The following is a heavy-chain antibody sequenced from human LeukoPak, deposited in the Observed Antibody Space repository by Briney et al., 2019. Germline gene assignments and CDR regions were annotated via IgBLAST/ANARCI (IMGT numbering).Heavy chain of an antibody. CDR1: GDSISTYN. Sequence: PSETLSLTCTVSGDSISTYNWCWLRQPPGRGLGWVGYLYYRVTSYYNPSLKSRVTMSVDTSKNQFSLKLSSVTAADTAVYYCARGRKYTSGYRITQLVSGYSDYWGQGTLVTVSS. D-gene: IGHD5-18*01. CDR2: LYYRVTS. J-gene: IGHJ4*02. V-gene: IGHV4-59*01. CDR3: ARGRKYTSGYRITQLVSGYSDY.